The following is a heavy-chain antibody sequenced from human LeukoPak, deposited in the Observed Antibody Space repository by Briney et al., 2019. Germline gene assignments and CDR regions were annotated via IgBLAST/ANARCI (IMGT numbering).Heavy chain of an antibody. J-gene: IGHJ4*02. Sequence: GGSLRLSCAASGLTVSSNYMSWVRQAPGKGLEWVSAISGSGGSTYYADSVKGRFTISRDNSKNTLYLQMNSLRAEDTAVYYCAKGTLWFGELLLDYWGQGTLVTVSS. CDR2: ISGSGGST. D-gene: IGHD3-10*01. CDR3: AKGTLWFGELLLDY. CDR1: GLTVSSNY. V-gene: IGHV3-23*01.